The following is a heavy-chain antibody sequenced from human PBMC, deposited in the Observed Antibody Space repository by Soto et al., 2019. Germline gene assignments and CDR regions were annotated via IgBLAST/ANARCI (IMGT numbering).Heavy chain of an antibody. CDR3: ASLSPPAERGWYFDY. V-gene: IGHV4-34*01. CDR2: INHSGST. CDR1: GGSFSGYY. D-gene: IGHD6-19*01. Sequence: WETLSLTCAVYGGSFSGYYWSWIRQPPGKGLEWIGEINHSGSTNYNPSLKSRVTISVDTSKNQFFLKLSSVTAADTAVYYCASLSPPAERGWYFDYWGQGTLVTVSS. J-gene: IGHJ4*02.